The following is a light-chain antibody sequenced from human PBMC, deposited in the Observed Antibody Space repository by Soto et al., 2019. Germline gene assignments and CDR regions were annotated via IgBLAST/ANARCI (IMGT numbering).Light chain of an antibody. V-gene: IGKV3-20*01. J-gene: IGKJ4*01. CDR3: QQYGNSVT. Sequence: IVLTQSPGTLSLSPGERATLSCRASQSIDDNYLAWYRQKPGQAPRLLIYGASTRASGTPDKFSGSGSGTDFTLTISRLEPEDFVVYFCQQYGNSVTCGGGTKVEIK. CDR2: GAS. CDR1: QSIDDNY.